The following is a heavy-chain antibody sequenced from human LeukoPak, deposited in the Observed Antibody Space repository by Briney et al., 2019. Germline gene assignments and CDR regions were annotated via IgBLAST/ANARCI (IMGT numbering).Heavy chain of an antibody. Sequence: SETLSLTCTVSGGSITSGGYYWSWIRQPPGKGLEWIGYIYYSGSTYYNPSLKSRVTISVDTSKNQFSLKLSSVTAADTAVYYCASLTWIRDYYGMDVWGQGTTVTVSS. CDR3: ASLTWIRDYYGMDV. V-gene: IGHV4-30-4*01. J-gene: IGHJ6*02. CDR2: IYYSGST. D-gene: IGHD5-18*01. CDR1: GGSITSGGYY.